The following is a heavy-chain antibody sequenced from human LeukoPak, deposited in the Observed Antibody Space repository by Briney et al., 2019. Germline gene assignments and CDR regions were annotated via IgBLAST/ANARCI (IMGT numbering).Heavy chain of an antibody. CDR2: IRSDGSNK. CDR3: AKDKVLRYFDWLFDLDY. Sequence: GGSLRLSCAASGFTFSNYGMHWLPQAPGKGLVGVAFIRSDGSNKYYADSVKGRFTISRDNSKNTLYLQMNSLRAEDTAEYYCAKDKVLRYFDWLFDLDYWGQGTLVTVSS. V-gene: IGHV3-30*02. CDR1: GFTFSNYG. D-gene: IGHD3-9*01. J-gene: IGHJ4*02.